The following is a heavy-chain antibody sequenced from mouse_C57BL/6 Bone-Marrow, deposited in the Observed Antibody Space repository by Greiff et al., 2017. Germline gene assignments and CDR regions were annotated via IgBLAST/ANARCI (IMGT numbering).Heavy chain of an antibody. V-gene: IGHV5-6*01. Sequence: EVKVVESGGDLVKPGGSLKLSCAASGFTFSSYGMSWVRQTPDKRLEWVATISSGGSYTYYPDSVKGRFTISRDNAKNTLYLQMSSLKSEDTAMYYCARHTTGRYFDVWGTGTTVTVSS. CDR3: ARHTTGRYFDV. CDR2: ISSGGSYT. J-gene: IGHJ1*03. D-gene: IGHD4-1*02. CDR1: GFTFSSYG.